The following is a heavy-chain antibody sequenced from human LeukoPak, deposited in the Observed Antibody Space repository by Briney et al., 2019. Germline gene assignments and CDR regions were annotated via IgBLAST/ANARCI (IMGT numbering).Heavy chain of an antibody. V-gene: IGHV5-51*01. CDR2: IYPRDSDT. D-gene: IGHD1-26*01. J-gene: IGHJ4*02. CDR1: GSRFSHYW. Sequence: GASLKISYEGSGSRFSHYWIGWVRPLPGKGLDWMGIIYPRDSDTRYSPSFQGQVTISADKSISTVYLQWSSLKASDAAMYYCAIMYSGSYNDYWGQGPRVTVSS. CDR3: AIMYSGSYNDY.